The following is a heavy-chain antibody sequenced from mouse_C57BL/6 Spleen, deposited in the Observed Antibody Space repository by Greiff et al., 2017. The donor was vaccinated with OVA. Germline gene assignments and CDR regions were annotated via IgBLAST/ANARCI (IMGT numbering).Heavy chain of an antibody. CDR2: IDPEDGDT. V-gene: IGHV14-1*01. D-gene: IGHD1-1*01. J-gene: IGHJ2*01. Sequence: EVQLQQSGAELVRPGASVKLSCTASGFNIKDYYMHWVKQRPEQGLEWIGRIDPEDGDTEYAPKFQGKATMTADTSSNTAYLQLSSLTSEDTAVYYGTTGVGTTVVADVFDYWGQGTTLTVSS. CDR3: TTGVGTTVVADVFDY. CDR1: GFNIKDYY.